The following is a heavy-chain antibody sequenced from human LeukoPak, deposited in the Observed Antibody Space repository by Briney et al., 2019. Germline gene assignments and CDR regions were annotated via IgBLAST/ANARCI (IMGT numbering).Heavy chain of an antibody. D-gene: IGHD5-18*01. J-gene: IGHJ4*02. CDR1: GFTFSSYA. V-gene: IGHV3-30-3*01. CDR3: ARSLYSYGYVLPFDY. CDR2: ISYDGSNK. Sequence: QPGASLRLSCAASGFTFSSYAMSWVRQAPGKGLEWVAVISYDGSNKYYADSVKGRFTISRDNSKNTLYLQMNSLRAEDTAVYYCARSLYSYGYVLPFDYWGQGTLVTVSS.